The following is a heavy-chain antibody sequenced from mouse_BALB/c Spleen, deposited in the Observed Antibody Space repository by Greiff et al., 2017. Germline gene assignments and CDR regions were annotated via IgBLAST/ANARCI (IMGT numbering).Heavy chain of an antibody. D-gene: IGHD2-10*02. CDR3: ARQGYGNYDVGSWFAY. V-gene: IGHV14-3*02. Sequence: EVQLQESGAELVKPGASVKLSCTASGFNIKDTYMHWVKQRPEQGLEWIGRIDPANGNTKYDPKFQGKATITADTSSNTAYLQLSSLTSEDTAVYYCARQGYGNYDVGSWFAYWGQGTLVTVSA. J-gene: IGHJ3*01. CDR1: GFNIKDTY. CDR2: IDPANGNT.